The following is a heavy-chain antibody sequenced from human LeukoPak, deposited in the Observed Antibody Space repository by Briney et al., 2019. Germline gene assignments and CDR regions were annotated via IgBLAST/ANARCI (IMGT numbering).Heavy chain of an antibody. Sequence: GASVKVSCKASGYTFTSYDISWVRQAPGQGLEWMGRIIPILGIANYAQKFQGRVTITADKSTSTAYMELSSLRSEDTAVYYCARGTFATQVVPAAIPSFLPDYWGQGTLVTVSS. CDR2: IIPILGIA. D-gene: IGHD2-2*02. V-gene: IGHV1-69*04. CDR1: GYTFTSYD. CDR3: ARGTFATQVVPAAIPSFLPDY. J-gene: IGHJ4*02.